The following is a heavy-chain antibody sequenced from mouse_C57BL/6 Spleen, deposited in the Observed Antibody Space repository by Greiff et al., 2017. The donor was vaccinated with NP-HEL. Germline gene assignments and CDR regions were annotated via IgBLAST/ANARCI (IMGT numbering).Heavy chain of an antibody. CDR1: GFTFSSYA. J-gene: IGHJ4*01. D-gene: IGHD1-1*01. CDR2: ISDGGSYT. Sequence: DVHLVESGGGLVKPGGSLKLSCAASGFTFSSYAMSWVRQTPEKRLEWVATISDGGSYTYYPDNVKGRFTISRDNAKNNLYLQMSHLKSEDTAMYYCARGGYGSSIYYAMDYWGQGTSVTVSS. CDR3: ARGGYGSSIYYAMDY. V-gene: IGHV5-4*01.